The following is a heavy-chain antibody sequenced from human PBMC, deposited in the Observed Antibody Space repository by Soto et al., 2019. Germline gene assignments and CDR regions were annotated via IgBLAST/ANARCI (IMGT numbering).Heavy chain of an antibody. Sequence: GESLKISCKGSGYSSTSYWISWVRQMPGKGLEWMGRIDPSDSYTNYSTSFQGHVTISADKSISTAYLQWSSLKASDTAMYYCARHFSNLLYYYGMDVWGQGTTVTVSS. J-gene: IGHJ6*02. CDR2: IDPSDSYT. V-gene: IGHV5-10-1*01. CDR3: ARHFSNLLYYYGMDV. CDR1: GYSSTSYW. D-gene: IGHD2-2*01.